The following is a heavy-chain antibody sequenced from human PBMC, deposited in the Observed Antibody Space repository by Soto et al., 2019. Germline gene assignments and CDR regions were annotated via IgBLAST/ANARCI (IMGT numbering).Heavy chain of an antibody. CDR1: GFTFGTYA. CDR2: IYYDGSNR. Sequence: GGSLRLSCAASGFTFGTYAMHWVRQAPCKGLEWVAVIYYDGSNRYYGDAVKGRFTISKDNSKSTLYLQMSSLRAEDTAVYYCARAFCTNGVCYYFFDSWGHGTLVTVSS. V-gene: IGHV3-33*01. CDR3: ARAFCTNGVCYYFFDS. J-gene: IGHJ4*01. D-gene: IGHD2-8*01.